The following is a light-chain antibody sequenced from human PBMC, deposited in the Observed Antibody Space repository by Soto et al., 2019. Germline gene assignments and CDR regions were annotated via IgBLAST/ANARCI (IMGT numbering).Light chain of an antibody. CDR1: QSVGSN. J-gene: IGKJ4*01. CDR2: GAS. CDR3: QQYCNWPLLS. V-gene: IGKV3-15*01. Sequence: EVVLTQSPATLSVSPGAGATLSCRASQSVGSNLAWYQQKPGQTPRVLIYGASTRAIGIPARFSGSGFGTEFTLTIISLLSEDFVVYYCQQYCNWPLLSFGGGTKVEIK.